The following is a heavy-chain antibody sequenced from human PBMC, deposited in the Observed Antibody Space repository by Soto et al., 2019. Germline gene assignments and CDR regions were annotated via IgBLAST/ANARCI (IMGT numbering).Heavy chain of an antibody. CDR2: IIPIFGTA. Sequence: SVKVSCNASGGTFSSYAIGWVRQAPGQGLEWMGGIIPIFGTANYAQKFQGRVTITADESTSTAYMELSSLRSEDTAVYYCARVAYSSSWVLGYYGMDVWGQGTTVTVSS. J-gene: IGHJ6*02. CDR3: ARVAYSSSWVLGYYGMDV. D-gene: IGHD6-13*01. CDR1: GGTFSSYA. V-gene: IGHV1-69*13.